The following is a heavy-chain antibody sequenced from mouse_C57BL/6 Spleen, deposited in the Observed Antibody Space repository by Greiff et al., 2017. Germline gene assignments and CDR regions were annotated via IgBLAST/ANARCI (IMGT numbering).Heavy chain of an antibody. CDR1: GYTFTSYW. CDR3: ASGDSLAMDY. D-gene: IGHD6-2*01. Sequence: VQRVESGAELVKPGASEKMSCKASGYTFTSYWITWVKQRPGQGLEWIGDIYPGSGSTNYNEKFKSKATLTVDTSSSTAYMQLSSLTSEDSAVYYCASGDSLAMDYWGQGTSVTVSS. CDR2: IYPGSGST. J-gene: IGHJ4*01. V-gene: IGHV1-55*01.